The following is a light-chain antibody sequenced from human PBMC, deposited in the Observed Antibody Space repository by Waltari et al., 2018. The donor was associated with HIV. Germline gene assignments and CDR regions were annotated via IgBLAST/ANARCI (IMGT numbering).Light chain of an antibody. CDR2: GNS. Sequence: QSVLTQPPSVSGAPGQRVTISCTGSSSNIGAGYDVHWYQQLPGTAPKLPIYGNSNRPSGVPDRFSGSKSGTSASLAITGLQAEDEADYYCQSYDRSLSGAVFGGGTKLTVL. CDR1: SSNIGAGYD. J-gene: IGLJ2*01. CDR3: QSYDRSLSGAV. V-gene: IGLV1-40*01.